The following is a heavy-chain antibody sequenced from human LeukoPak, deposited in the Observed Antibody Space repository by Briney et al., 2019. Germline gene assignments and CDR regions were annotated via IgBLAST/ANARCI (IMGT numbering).Heavy chain of an antibody. V-gene: IGHV1-69*04. CDR3: ARVDYDSRGGGPNDY. Sequence: SVKVSCKASGYTFTSYGISWVRQAPGQGLEWMGRIIPILGIANYAQKFQGRVTITADKSTSTAYMELSSLRSEDTAVYYCARVDYDSRGGGPNDYWGQGTLVTVSS. D-gene: IGHD3-22*01. CDR1: GYTFTSYG. J-gene: IGHJ4*02. CDR2: IIPILGIA.